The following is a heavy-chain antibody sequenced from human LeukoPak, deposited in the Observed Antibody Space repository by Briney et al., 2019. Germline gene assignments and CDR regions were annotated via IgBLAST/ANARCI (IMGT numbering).Heavy chain of an antibody. J-gene: IGHJ4*02. CDR3: ASSGSYRFDY. Sequence: GGSLRLSCAVSGFTFSDYYMSWIRQAPGKGLEWVSHITASGTAMFYADSVKGRFTISRDNAKNSLYLQMNSLRDEDTAVYYCASSGSYRFDYWGQGTLVTVSS. V-gene: IGHV3-11*04. D-gene: IGHD1-26*01. CDR1: GFTFSDYY. CDR2: ITASGTAM.